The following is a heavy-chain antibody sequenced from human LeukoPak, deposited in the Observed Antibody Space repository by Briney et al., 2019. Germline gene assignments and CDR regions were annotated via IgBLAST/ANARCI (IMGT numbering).Heavy chain of an antibody. V-gene: IGHV3-48*01. CDR2: ISSTSSTL. CDR1: GFTFSGYS. Sequence: GGSLRLSCAASGFTFSGYSMNWVRQAPGKGLEWVSYISSTSSTLLYTDSVKGRFIISRDNAKNSLYLQMNSLRAEDTAVYYCARGGDIVVVPAATGPKGTFDYWGQGTLVTVSS. CDR3: ARGGDIVVVPAATGPKGTFDY. D-gene: IGHD2-2*01. J-gene: IGHJ4*02.